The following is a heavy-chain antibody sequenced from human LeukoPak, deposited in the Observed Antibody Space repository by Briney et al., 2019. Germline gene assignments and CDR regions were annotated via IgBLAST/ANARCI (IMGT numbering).Heavy chain of an antibody. V-gene: IGHV3-30-3*02. D-gene: IGHD3-3*01. J-gene: IGHJ6*02. CDR2: ISYDGSNK. CDR1: GFTFSSYA. Sequence: GGSLRLSCAASGFTFSSYAMHWVRQAPGKGLEWVAVISYDGSNKYYADSVKGRFTISRDNSKNTLFLQMNSLRAEDTAPYYCAKSVAIYFYYGLDVWGQGTTVAVSS. CDR3: AKSVAIYFYYGLDV.